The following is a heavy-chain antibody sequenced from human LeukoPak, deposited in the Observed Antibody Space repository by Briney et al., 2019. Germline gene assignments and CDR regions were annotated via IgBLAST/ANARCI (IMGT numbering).Heavy chain of an antibody. Sequence: GESLKISCKGSGYSFATYWIGWVRRMPGKGLEWMGIIYPGDSDTRYSPSFQGQVTISADKATSIAYLQWSSLKASDTALYYCARHKDQYGGPQSAFDIWGQGTMVTVSS. V-gene: IGHV5-51*01. CDR2: IYPGDSDT. CDR3: ARHKDQYGGPQSAFDI. D-gene: IGHD5-12*01. CDR1: GYSFATYW. J-gene: IGHJ3*02.